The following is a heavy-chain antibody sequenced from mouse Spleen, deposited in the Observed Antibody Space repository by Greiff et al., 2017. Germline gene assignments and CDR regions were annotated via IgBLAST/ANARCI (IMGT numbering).Heavy chain of an antibody. Sequence: VTLVESGPGLVAPSQTLSITCTVSGFSLTSYGVSWVRQPPGKGLEWLGVIRGDGSTNYHSAPIPRLSISKDNSKSQVFLKLDSLQTDDTATYCCAKGNCDYGPFAYWGQGTLVTVSA. CDR2: IRGDGST. D-gene: IGHD2-4*01. CDR3: AKGNCDYGPFAY. V-gene: IGHV2-3*01. J-gene: IGHJ3*01. CDR1: GFSLTSYG.